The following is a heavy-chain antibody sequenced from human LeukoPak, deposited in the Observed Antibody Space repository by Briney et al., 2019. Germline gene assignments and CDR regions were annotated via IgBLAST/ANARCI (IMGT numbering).Heavy chain of an antibody. J-gene: IGHJ5*02. D-gene: IGHD6-13*01. CDR2: IYHSGST. Sequence: SETLSLTCTVSGYSISSGYYWGWIRPPPGKGLEWIGSIYHSGSTYYNPSLKSRVTISVDTSKNQFSLKLSSVTAADTAVYYCAREGGAAATNWFDPWGQGTLVTVSS. CDR3: AREGGAAATNWFDP. CDR1: GYSISSGYY. V-gene: IGHV4-38-2*02.